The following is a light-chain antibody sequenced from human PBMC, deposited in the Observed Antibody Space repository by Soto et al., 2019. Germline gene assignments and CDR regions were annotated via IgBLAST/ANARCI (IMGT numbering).Light chain of an antibody. Sequence: EIVLTHSPCTLSLSPGERATLSCRASQSVSSTYLAWYQQKPGQAPRLLIYGASSRATGIPARFSGSGSGTEFTLTISSLQSEDFAVYYCQQYNNWPVFGQGTKVDI. J-gene: IGKJ1*01. CDR2: GAS. CDR1: QSVSSTY. CDR3: QQYNNWPV. V-gene: IGKV3D-15*01.